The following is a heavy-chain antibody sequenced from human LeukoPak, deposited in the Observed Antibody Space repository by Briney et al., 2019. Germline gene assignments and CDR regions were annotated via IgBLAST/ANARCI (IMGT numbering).Heavy chain of an antibody. CDR3: ARDSRDSGSWYNWFDP. V-gene: IGHV4-4*07. J-gene: IGHJ5*02. CDR1: GGSLSSYY. Sequence: SETLSLTCSVSGGSLSSYYWSWIRQPAGKGLEFIGRIYSSGTTNYNPSLQSRVAMSLDTSKNQFPLKLYSVTAADTALYFCARDSRDSGSWYNWFDPWGQGTLVTVYS. D-gene: IGHD6-13*01. CDR2: IYSSGTT.